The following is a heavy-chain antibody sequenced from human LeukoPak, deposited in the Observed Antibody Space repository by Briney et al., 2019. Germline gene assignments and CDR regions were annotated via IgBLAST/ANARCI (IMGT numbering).Heavy chain of an antibody. J-gene: IGHJ4*02. D-gene: IGHD4-17*01. CDR1: GGTFSSYA. CDR3: ARAVGDYGWYFDY. CDR2: IIPIFGTA. Sequence: SVKVSCKASGGTFSSYAISWVRQAPGQGLEWMGGIIPIFGTANYAQKFQGRVAITADESTSTAYIELSSLRSEDTAVYYCARAVGDYGWYFDYWGQGTLVTVSS. V-gene: IGHV1-69*13.